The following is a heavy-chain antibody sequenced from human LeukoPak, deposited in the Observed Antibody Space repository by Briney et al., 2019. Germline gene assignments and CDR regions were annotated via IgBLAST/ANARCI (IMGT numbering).Heavy chain of an antibody. V-gene: IGHV5-51*01. CDR1: GSSFTSYW. Sequence: GESLKISCQGSGSSFTSYWIGWVRQMPGKGLEWMGIIYPGDSDTRYSPSFQGQVTISADKSISTAYLQWSSLKASDTAMYYCASLNYYDSSGSYAFDIWGQGTMVTVSS. D-gene: IGHD3-22*01. CDR2: IYPGDSDT. CDR3: ASLNYYDSSGSYAFDI. J-gene: IGHJ3*02.